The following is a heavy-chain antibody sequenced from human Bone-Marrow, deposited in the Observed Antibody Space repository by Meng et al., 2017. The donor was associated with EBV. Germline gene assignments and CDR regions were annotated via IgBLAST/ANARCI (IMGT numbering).Heavy chain of an antibody. CDR2: ISHSGST. CDR1: GGSFSGSY. Sequence: QVQLQHWGAGLLKPSGTLSLTCAVYGGSFSGSYWSWIRQPPGKGLEWIGEISHSGSTNYNPSLKSRVTISVDTSKNQFSLKLSSVTAADTAVYYCARGRGYSSPNFDYWGQGTLVTVSS. CDR3: ARGRGYSSPNFDY. D-gene: IGHD6-13*01. J-gene: IGHJ4*02. V-gene: IGHV4-34*01.